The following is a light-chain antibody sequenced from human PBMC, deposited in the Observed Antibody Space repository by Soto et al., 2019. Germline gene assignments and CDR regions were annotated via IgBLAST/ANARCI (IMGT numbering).Light chain of an antibody. Sequence: DIVLTQSPGTLSLSPGERATLSCRASQSVSSNLAWYQQKPGQSPRLLIYGASTRATGIPARFSGSGSGTDFTLTTSSLQPEDFATYYCLQDYNYPRTFGQGTKV. CDR2: GAS. J-gene: IGKJ1*01. CDR3: LQDYNYPRT. CDR1: QSVSSN. V-gene: IGKV3-15*01.